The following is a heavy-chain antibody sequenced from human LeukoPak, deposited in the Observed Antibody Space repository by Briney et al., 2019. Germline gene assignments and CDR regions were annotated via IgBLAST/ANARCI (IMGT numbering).Heavy chain of an antibody. V-gene: IGHV3-30*19. CDR2: ISYDGSNK. CDR3: ARDFFLVYGDSDDAFDI. CDR1: GFTFSSYG. Sequence: PGRSLRLSCAASGFTFSSYGMHWVRQAPGKGLEWVAVISYDGSNKYYADSVKGRFTISRDNSKNTLYLQMNSLRAEDTAVYYCARDFFLVYGDSDDAFDIWGQGTMVTVSS. D-gene: IGHD4-17*01. J-gene: IGHJ3*02.